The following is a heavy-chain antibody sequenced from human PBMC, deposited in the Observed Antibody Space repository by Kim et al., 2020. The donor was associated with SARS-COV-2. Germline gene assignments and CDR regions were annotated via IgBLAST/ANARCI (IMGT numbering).Heavy chain of an antibody. CDR2: IKQDGSEK. CDR3: GRLYLDSSDSHN. CDR1: GFIFSSYW. J-gene: IGHJ4*02. D-gene: IGHD3-22*01. Sequence: GGSLRLSCAASGFIFSSYWMSWVRQSPGKGLEWVANIKQDGSEKYYVDSVKGRFTISRDNAKNSLYLQMNSLRAADTAVYYCGRLYLDSSDSHNWGQGTLVTVSS. V-gene: IGHV3-7*01.